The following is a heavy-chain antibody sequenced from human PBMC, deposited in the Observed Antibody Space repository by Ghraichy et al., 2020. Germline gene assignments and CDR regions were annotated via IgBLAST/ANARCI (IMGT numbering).Heavy chain of an antibody. Sequence: SETLSLTCSVSGGSITSSNYYWGWIRQSPGKGLEWIGSLHHTGSTYYNPSLKSRVTMSADTSTNQFSLRLTSVTAADTSVYYRAGSFTVIRYFDLWGRGTLVTVSP. D-gene: IGHD4-23*01. J-gene: IGHJ2*01. CDR2: LHHTGST. CDR1: GGSITSSNYY. V-gene: IGHV4-39*01. CDR3: AGSFTVIRYFDL.